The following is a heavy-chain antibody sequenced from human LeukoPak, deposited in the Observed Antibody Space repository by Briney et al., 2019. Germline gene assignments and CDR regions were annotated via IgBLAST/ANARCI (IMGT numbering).Heavy chain of an antibody. J-gene: IGHJ4*02. Sequence: GGSLRLSCVASGFTFSSYSMNWVRQAPGKGLEWVSSISSSSSYIYYADSVKGRFTISRDNAKNSLYLQMNRLRAEDTAVYYCAREARSSGWSNFDYWGQGTLVTVSS. CDR3: AREARSSGWSNFDY. V-gene: IGHV3-21*01. CDR1: GFTFSSYS. D-gene: IGHD6-19*01. CDR2: ISSSSSYI.